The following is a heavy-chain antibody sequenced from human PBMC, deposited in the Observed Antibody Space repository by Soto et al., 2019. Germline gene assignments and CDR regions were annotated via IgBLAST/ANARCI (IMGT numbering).Heavy chain of an antibody. J-gene: IGHJ5*02. D-gene: IGHD2-2*01. CDR3: ARDYCSSTSCTDYGSGDNWFDP. V-gene: IGHV3-11*01. Sequence: GGSLRLSCAASGFTFSDYYMSWIRQAPGKGLEWVSYISSSGSTIYYADSVKGRFTISRDNAKNSLYLQMNSLRAEDTAVYYCARDYCSSTSCTDYGSGDNWFDPWGQGTLVTVSS. CDR2: ISSSGSTI. CDR1: GFTFSDYY.